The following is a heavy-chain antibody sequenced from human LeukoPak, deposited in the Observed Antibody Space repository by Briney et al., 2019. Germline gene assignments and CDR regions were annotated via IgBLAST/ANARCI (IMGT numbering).Heavy chain of an antibody. D-gene: IGHD3-10*01. CDR1: GFTFSNS. CDR2: ISTSSIAK. CDR3: ARYYPMDV. J-gene: IGHJ6*02. Sequence: GGSQRLSCAASGFTFSNSMTWVRQAPGKGLEWISYISTSSIAKYYADSVKGRFAISRDNAKNSMYLQMNSLRAEDTAVYYCARYYPMDVWGQGTTVTVSS. V-gene: IGHV3-48*01.